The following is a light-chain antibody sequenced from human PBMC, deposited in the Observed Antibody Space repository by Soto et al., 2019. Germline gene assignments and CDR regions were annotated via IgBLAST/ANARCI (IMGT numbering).Light chain of an antibody. J-gene: IGKJ1*01. CDR3: QQYDSYSCT. CDR2: KAS. Sequence: DIQMTQSPSTLSASVGDRVTITCRASQSISSRLAWYQQKPGKVPKLLIYKASSLESGAPSRFSGSGSGTEFTLTISSLQPDDFATYYCQQYDSYSCTFGQGTKVEI. V-gene: IGKV1-5*03. CDR1: QSISSR.